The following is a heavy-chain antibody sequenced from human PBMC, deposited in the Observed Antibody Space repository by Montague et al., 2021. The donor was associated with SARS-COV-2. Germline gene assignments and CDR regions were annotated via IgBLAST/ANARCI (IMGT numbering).Heavy chain of an antibody. CDR2: LHYAGSA. D-gene: IGHD1-7*01. J-gene: IGHJ4*02. CDR3: SATYNCNWYDFDY. Sequence: SETLSLTCSVSGDSISSGDSYRGWLRQAPGKGLEWIGDLHYAGSAYCXXXLRSRVTISTDTSKNQFSLKLNSVTAADTAVYYCSATYNCNWYDFDYWGQGTLVTVSS. V-gene: IGHV4-39*01. CDR1: GDSISSGDSY.